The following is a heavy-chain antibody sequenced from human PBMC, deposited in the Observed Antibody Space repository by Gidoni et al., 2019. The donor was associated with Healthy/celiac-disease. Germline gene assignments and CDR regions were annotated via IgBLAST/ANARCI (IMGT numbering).Heavy chain of an antibody. J-gene: IGHJ3*02. D-gene: IGHD2-8*01. CDR2: IIPIFGTA. Sequence: QVQLVQSGAAVKKPGSSVKVSCKAYGGTFSSYAISWVRQAGGQGLEWMGGIIPIFGTANYAQKFQGRVTITADESTSTAYMELSSLRSEDTAVYYCASSNAHCTNGVCYNAFDIWGQGTMVTVSS. CDR1: GGTFSSYA. V-gene: IGHV1-69*01. CDR3: ASSNAHCTNGVCYNAFDI.